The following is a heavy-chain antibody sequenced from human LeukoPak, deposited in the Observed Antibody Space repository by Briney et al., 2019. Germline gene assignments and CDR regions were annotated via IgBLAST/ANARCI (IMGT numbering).Heavy chain of an antibody. CDR2: ISGSASDV. J-gene: IGHJ4*02. CDR1: GFTFSDSY. CDR3: SRDPRNNDY. V-gene: IGHV3-11*01. Sequence: VGSLRLSCAASGFTFSDSYMTWIRQAPGKGLELLSYISGSASDVNYIDSVRGRFTISRDNAKNSLYLHMNSLTVEDTAVYYCSRDPRNNDYWGQGTLVTVSS.